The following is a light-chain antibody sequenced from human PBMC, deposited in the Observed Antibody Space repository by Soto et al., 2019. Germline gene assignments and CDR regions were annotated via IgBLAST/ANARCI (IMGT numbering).Light chain of an antibody. V-gene: IGLV1-40*01. CDR2: DNG. CDR3: QSYDTSLSAVV. Sequence: QSVLTQPPSLSGAPGQRVTISCTGSSSNIGAGYDVHWYQHLPGTAPKLLIYDNGNRPSGVPDRFSGSKSGTSASLAITGLQADDEADYYCQSYDTSLSAVVFGGGTKLTVL. J-gene: IGLJ2*01. CDR1: SSNIGAGYD.